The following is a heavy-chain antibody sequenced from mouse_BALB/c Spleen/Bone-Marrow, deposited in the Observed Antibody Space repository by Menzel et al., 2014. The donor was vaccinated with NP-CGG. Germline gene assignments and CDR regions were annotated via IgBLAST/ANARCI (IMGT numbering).Heavy chain of an antibody. CDR1: GFNIKDTY. V-gene: IGHV14-3*02. CDR2: IDPANGNT. Sequence: VHVKQSGAELVKPGASVKLSCTASGFNIKDTYVHWVKQRPEQGLEWIGRIDPANGNTKYDPKFQGKATITADTSSNTASLQLSSLTSEDTAVYYCASYVCGYYFDYWGQGTTLTVSS. J-gene: IGHJ2*01. CDR3: ASYVCGYYFDY.